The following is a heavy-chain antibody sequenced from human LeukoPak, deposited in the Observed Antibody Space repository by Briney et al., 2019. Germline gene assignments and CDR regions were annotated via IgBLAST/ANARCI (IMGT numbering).Heavy chain of an antibody. CDR2: ISSSSSYI. CDR3: AREGRGNLLEGIAVAGNYGMDV. D-gene: IGHD6-19*01. J-gene: IGHJ6*02. CDR1: GFTFSSYS. Sequence: GGSLRLSCAASGFTFSSYSMNWVRQAPGKGLEWVSSISSSSSYIYYADSVKGRFTISRDNAKNSLYLQMNSLRAEDTAVYYCAREGRGNLLEGIAVAGNYGMDVWGQGTTVTVSS. V-gene: IGHV3-21*01.